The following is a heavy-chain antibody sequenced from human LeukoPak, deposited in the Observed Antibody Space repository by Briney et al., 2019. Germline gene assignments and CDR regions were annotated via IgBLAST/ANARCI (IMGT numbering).Heavy chain of an antibody. D-gene: IGHD3-16*02. CDR2: IKQDGSEK. Sequence: PGGSLRLSCAASGFTFSSYWMSWVRQAPGKGLEWVANIKQDGSEKYYVDSVKGRFTISRDNAKNSLYLQMNSLRAEDTAVYYCARRGIRAYYDYVWGSYRPDAFDIWGQGTMVTVSS. CDR1: GFTFSSYW. CDR3: ARRGIRAYYDYVWGSYRPDAFDI. V-gene: IGHV3-7*01. J-gene: IGHJ3*02.